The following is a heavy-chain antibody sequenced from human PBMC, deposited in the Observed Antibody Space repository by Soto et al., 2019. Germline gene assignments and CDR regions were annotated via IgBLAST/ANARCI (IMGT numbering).Heavy chain of an antibody. J-gene: IGHJ4*02. CDR2: ITGSGGNT. V-gene: IGHV3-23*01. CDR1: EVSCSNYA. D-gene: IGHD5-12*01. Sequence: GRSLRLACGGGEVSCSNYAMSWVSQAPGKGLEWLSAITGSGGNTFYAESVKGRFTISRDNSKNTVYLQINALRAEDTAVYYCARDFSMVIVAPGYWGQGTLVTVSS. CDR3: ARDFSMVIVAPGY.